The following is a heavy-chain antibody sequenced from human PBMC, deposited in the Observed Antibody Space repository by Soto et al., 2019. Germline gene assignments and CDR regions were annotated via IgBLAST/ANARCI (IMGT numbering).Heavy chain of an antibody. CDR1: GFTFSNYA. Sequence: GGSLRLSCAASGFTFSNYAMHWVRQAPGKGLEWVSGITGSAGNTYYAGSVKGRFTISRDNSKNTLYLQTNSLRADDTAIYYCAKVPLSLRFYDYWGQGTLVTVSS. V-gene: IGHV3-23*01. J-gene: IGHJ4*02. CDR3: AKVPLSLRFYDY. CDR2: ITGSAGNT. D-gene: IGHD4-17*01.